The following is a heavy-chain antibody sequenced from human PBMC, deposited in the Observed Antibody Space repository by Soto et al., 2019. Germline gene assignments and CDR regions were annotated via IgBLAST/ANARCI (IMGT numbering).Heavy chain of an antibody. Sequence: QVQLQESGPGLVKPSETLSLTCTVSGGSISSGGYYWSWIRQHPGKGLEWIAYIHYSGSAYFNPSLKSRVTISVDTSKNHFSLKLTSVTAAYTAVYFCARGPGSTRYFDLWGRGTLVTVSS. J-gene: IGHJ2*01. CDR1: GGSISSGGYY. CDR3: ARGPGSTRYFDL. CDR2: IHYSGSA. V-gene: IGHV4-31*03. D-gene: IGHD1-7*01.